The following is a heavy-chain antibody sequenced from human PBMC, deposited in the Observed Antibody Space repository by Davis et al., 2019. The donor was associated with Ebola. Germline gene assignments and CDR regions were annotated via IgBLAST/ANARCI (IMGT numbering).Heavy chain of an antibody. CDR2: IAYEESNK. Sequence: GESLKISCAASGFTFSSYALHWVRQAPGKGLEWVAVIAYEESNKYYADSVKGRFTISRDNSKNTLYLKMNSLRAEDTAVYYCAKGRGVVVVAATPLGYLGQGTLVTVSS. D-gene: IGHD2-15*01. CDR1: GFTFSSYA. J-gene: IGHJ4*02. CDR3: AKGRGVVVVAATPLGY. V-gene: IGHV3-30-3*01.